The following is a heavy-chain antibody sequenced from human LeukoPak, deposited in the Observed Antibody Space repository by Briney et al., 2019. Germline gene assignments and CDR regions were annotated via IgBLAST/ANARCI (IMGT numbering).Heavy chain of an antibody. CDR3: ATDKVVANEGQGIWFDP. CDR2: LDLEDGET. V-gene: IGHV1-24*01. D-gene: IGHD5-12*01. CDR1: GYTLTELS. J-gene: IGHJ5*02. Sequence: GASVKVSCKVSGYTLTELSMHWVRPAPGKGVAWMGGLDLEDGETIYAQKFQGRVTMTEDTSTDTAYMELSSLRSEVRAVYYCATDKVVANEGQGIWFDPWGQGTLVTVSS.